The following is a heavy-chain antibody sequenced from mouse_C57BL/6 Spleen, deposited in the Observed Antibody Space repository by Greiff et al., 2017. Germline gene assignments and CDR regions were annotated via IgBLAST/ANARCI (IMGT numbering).Heavy chain of an antibody. CDR1: GYAFSSSW. D-gene: IGHD2-12*01. CDR3: ARSGYSDAMDY. J-gene: IGHJ4*01. Sequence: VQLQESGPELVKPGASVKISCKASGYAFSSSWMNWVKQRPGKGLEWIGRIYPGDGDTNYNGKFKGKATLTADKSSSTAYMQLSSLTSEDSAVYFCARSGYSDAMDYWGQGTSVTVSS. V-gene: IGHV1-82*01. CDR2: IYPGDGDT.